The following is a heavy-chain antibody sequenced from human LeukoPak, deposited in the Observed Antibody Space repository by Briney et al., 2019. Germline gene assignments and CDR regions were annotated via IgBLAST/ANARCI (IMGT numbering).Heavy chain of an antibody. V-gene: IGHV4-34*01. D-gene: IGHD2-2*01. J-gene: IGHJ6*03. CDR1: GGSFSGYY. CDR2: INHSGST. Sequence: SETLSLTCAVYGGSFSGYYWSWIRQPPGKGLEWIGEINHSGSTNYNPSLKSRVTISVDTSKNQFSLKMSSVTAADTAVYYCARGRVVPAAMRGPYYYYYMDVWGKGTTVTVSS. CDR3: ARGRVVPAAMRGPYYYYYMDV.